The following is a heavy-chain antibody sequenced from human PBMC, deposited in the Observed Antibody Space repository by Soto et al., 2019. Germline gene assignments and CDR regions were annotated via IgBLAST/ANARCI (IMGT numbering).Heavy chain of an antibody. CDR3: ARGRGYSGDDHYYYFGMDV. CDR1: GGTFNNYP. J-gene: IGHJ6*02. CDR2: SIPIYGTA. D-gene: IGHD5-12*01. Sequence: QVQLEQSGAEVRKPGSSVKVSCKASGGTFNNYPITWVRQAPGQGLEWMGSSIPIYGTANYAQMFQGRVTITVDDSTSTAYMELRSLTSEDTAVYYCARGRGYSGDDHYYYFGMDVWGQGTTVTVSS. V-gene: IGHV1-69*18.